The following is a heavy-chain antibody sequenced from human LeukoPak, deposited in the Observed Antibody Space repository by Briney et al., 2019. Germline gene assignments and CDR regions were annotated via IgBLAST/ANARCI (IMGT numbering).Heavy chain of an antibody. CDR3: AKDHISGSSSSRYFDY. J-gene: IGHJ4*02. V-gene: IGHV3-23*01. CDR1: GFTFSSYA. D-gene: IGHD6-6*01. CDR2: ISGSGGST. Sequence: GGSLRLSCAASGFTFSSYAMSWVRQAPGKGLEWVSAISGSGGSTYYADSVKGRFTISRDNSKNTLYLQMNSLRAEDTAVYYCAKDHISGSSSSRYFDYWGQGTLVTVSS.